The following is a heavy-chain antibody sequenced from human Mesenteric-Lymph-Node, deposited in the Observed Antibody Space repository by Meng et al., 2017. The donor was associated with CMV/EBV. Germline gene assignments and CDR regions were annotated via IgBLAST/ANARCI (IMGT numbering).Heavy chain of an antibody. J-gene: IGHJ4*02. CDR1: ISSSSSY. CDR2: IYYSGST. V-gene: IGHV4-39*01. CDR3: ARIYDSSGYYRSRKQLDY. D-gene: IGHD3-22*01. Sequence: ISSSSSYWGWFRQPPGKGLEWIGSIYYSGSTYYNPSLKSRVTISVDTSKNQFSLKLSSVTAADTAVYYCARIYDSSGYYRSRKQLDYWGQGTLVTVSS.